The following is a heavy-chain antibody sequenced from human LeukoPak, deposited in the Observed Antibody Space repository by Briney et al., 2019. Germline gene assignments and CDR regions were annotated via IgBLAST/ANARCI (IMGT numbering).Heavy chain of an antibody. J-gene: IGHJ1*01. CDR1: GGSISSGNYY. D-gene: IGHD1-1*01. Sequence: PSQTLSLTCTVSGGSISSGNYYWSWIRQPAGKGLEWFGRIYASGSTNYNPSLKSRVTISVDTSKNQFSLKLSSVTAADTAVYYCARALGNDLLYFQHWGQGTLVTVSS. CDR3: ARALGNDLLYFQH. V-gene: IGHV4-61*02. CDR2: IYASGST.